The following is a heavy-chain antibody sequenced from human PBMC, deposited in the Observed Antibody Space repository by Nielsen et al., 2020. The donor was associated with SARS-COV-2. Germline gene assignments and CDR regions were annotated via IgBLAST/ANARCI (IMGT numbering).Heavy chain of an antibody. J-gene: IGHJ4*02. CDR3: ARGGAYCGGDCDFDY. CDR2: MNPNSGNT. Sequence: ASVKVSCKASGYTFTGYYMHWVRQAPGQGLEWMGWMNPNSGNTGYAQKFQGRVTMTRNTSISTAYMELSSLRSEDTAVYYCARGGAYCGGDCDFDYWGQGTLVTVSS. V-gene: IGHV1-8*02. CDR1: GYTFTGYY. D-gene: IGHD2-21*02.